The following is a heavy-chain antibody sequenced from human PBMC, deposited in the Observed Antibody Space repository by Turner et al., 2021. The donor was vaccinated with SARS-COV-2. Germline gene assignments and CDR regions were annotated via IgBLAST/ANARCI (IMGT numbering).Heavy chain of an antibody. J-gene: IGHJ3*02. CDR2: IKSNTDDGTT. Sequence: EVQLVESGGGLLKPGGSFGFPGAAPGFIFINAWMSWVRQAPGKGLEWVGRIKSNTDDGTTDYAAPVQGRFTISRDDSKNTLYLQMNSLKTEDTAVYYCTTVTYFYDSSAYSNDAFDIWGQGTMVTVSS. CDR1: GFIFINAW. D-gene: IGHD3-22*01. V-gene: IGHV3-15*01. CDR3: TTVTYFYDSSAYSNDAFDI.